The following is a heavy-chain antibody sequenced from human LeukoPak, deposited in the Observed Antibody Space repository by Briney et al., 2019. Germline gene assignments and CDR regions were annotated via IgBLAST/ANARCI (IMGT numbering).Heavy chain of an antibody. V-gene: IGHV4-61*05. CDR3: ARRYYYYMDV. CDR2: IYTSGST. CDR1: GGSISSSSYY. Sequence: PSETLSLTCTVSGGSISSSSYYWGWIRQPPGKGLEWIGYIYTSGSTNYNPSLKSRVTISVDTSKNQFSLKLSSVTAADTAVYYCARRYYYYMDVWGKGTTVTVSS. J-gene: IGHJ6*03.